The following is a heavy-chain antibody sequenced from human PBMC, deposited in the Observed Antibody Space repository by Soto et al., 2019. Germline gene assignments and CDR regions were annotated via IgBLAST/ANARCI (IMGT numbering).Heavy chain of an antibody. CDR3: VRGKRGPWYFDL. Sequence: QVQLMESGPGLVRPSPTMSLTCPVSGVSFTTAGDYWNWMRQGPGEGLEWIGSIHSSGSISYTPSLKGRVQVSADTSKTQFSLRLDSVTAADTAVYYCVRGKRGPWYFDLWGRGTLVAVSS. D-gene: IGHD3-10*01. CDR2: IHSSGSI. V-gene: IGHV4-31*03. CDR1: GVSFTTAGDY. J-gene: IGHJ2*01.